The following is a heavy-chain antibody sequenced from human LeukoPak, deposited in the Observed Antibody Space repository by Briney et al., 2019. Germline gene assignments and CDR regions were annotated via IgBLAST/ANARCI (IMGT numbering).Heavy chain of an antibody. CDR3: ARDNNSWFDP. V-gene: IGHV3-74*01. J-gene: IGHJ5*02. Sequence: GGSLRLSCAASGFTFSSYWIHWVRQAPGKGLVWASRIRSDGSSTSYADSVQGRFTISRDNAKNTLYLQMNSLRAEDTAVYYCARDNNSWFDPWGQGTLVTVPS. CDR2: IRSDGSST. CDR1: GFTFSSYW.